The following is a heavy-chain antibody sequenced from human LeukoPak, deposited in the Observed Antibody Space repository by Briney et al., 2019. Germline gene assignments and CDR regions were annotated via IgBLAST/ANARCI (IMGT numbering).Heavy chain of an antibody. CDR3: ARGRGLYGSGKGGSYCHI. V-gene: IGHV4-39*01. D-gene: IGHD3-10*01. Sequence: SETLSLTCTVSGGSISSSSYYWGWIRQPPGKGLEWIGSIYYSGSTYYNPSLKSRVTISVDTSKNQFSLKLSSVTAADTAVYYCARGRGLYGSGKGGSYCHIWGQGTMVTVSS. CDR2: IYYSGST. J-gene: IGHJ3*02. CDR1: GGSISSSSYY.